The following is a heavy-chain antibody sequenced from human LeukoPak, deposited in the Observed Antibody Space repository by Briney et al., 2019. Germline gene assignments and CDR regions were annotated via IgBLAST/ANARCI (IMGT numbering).Heavy chain of an antibody. J-gene: IGHJ3*01. Sequence: PGGSLRLSCAASGFTFSSYAMHWVRQAPGKGLEWVAVISYDGSNKYYADSVKGRFTISRDTSMDTLFLQMNSLRPEDTAVYYCARGAHYAFDLWGQGTMVTVSS. V-gene: IGHV3-30-3*01. CDR3: ARGAHYAFDL. CDR1: GFTFSSYA. CDR2: ISYDGSNK. D-gene: IGHD3-10*01.